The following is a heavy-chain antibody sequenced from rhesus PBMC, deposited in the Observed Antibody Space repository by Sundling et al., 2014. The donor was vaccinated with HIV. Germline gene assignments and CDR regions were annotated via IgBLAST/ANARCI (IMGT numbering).Heavy chain of an antibody. CDR1: GFSVSTNGMG. CDR3: ARRTLYFDY. V-gene: IGHV2-174*02. CDR2: IYWDDDK. Sequence: QVTLKESGPALVKPTQTLTLTCACSGFSVSTNGMGVGWIRQPPGKTLEWLAHIYWDDDKRYSTSLKSRLTISKDTSKDQLVLTVTNMDPTDTATYFCARRTLYFDYWGQGVLVTVSS. J-gene: IGHJ4*01.